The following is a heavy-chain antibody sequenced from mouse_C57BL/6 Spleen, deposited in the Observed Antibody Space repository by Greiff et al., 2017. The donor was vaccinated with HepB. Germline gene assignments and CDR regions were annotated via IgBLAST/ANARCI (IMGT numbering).Heavy chain of an antibody. CDR1: GFTFSDYG. Sequence: EVMLVESGGGLVKPGGSLKLSCAASGFTFSDYGMHWVRQAPEKGLEWVAYISSGSSTIYYADTVKGRFTISRDNAKNTLFLQMTSLRSEDTAMYYCARKAYYKYFDVWGTGTTVTVSS. J-gene: IGHJ1*03. V-gene: IGHV5-17*01. D-gene: IGHD2-12*01. CDR3: ARKAYYKYFDV. CDR2: ISSGSSTI.